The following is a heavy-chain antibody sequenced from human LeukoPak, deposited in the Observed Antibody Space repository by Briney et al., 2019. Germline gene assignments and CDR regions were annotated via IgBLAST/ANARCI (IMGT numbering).Heavy chain of an antibody. CDR1: GFTFSSYS. CDR2: ISSSGTTI. CDR3: AGDWGPGYFYY. J-gene: IGHJ4*02. V-gene: IGHV3-21*01. Sequence: GGSLRLSCAASGFTFSSYSMIWVRQAPAKGLEWVSSISSSGTTIYYADSVKGRFTISRDNAKNSLYLQMNSLTVEDTAVYYCAGDWGPGYFYYWGQGTLVTVSS. D-gene: IGHD7-27*01.